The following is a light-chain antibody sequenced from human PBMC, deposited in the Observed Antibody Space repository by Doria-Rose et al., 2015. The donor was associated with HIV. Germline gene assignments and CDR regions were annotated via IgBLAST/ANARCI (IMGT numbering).Light chain of an antibody. CDR1: SSNIGTNY. J-gene: IGLJ2*01. V-gene: IGLV1-51*02. CDR2: QDN. CDR3: GTWDDSLSAV. Sequence: SCSGSSSNIGTNYVSWYQQLPGTAPKLLIYQDNKRPSGIPDRFSGSKSGTSATLGITGLQTGDEATYYCGTWDDSLSAVFGGGTKVTVL.